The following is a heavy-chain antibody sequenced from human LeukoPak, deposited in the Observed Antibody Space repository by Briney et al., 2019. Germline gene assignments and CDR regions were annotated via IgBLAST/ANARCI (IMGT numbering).Heavy chain of an antibody. J-gene: IGHJ4*02. CDR1: GFTLSSYS. V-gene: IGHV3-30*03. D-gene: IGHD3-22*01. CDR2: ISYDGTYK. CDR3: ARSVRYYYDSSGYSHFDY. Sequence: GGSLRLSCAASGFTLSSYSMNWVRQAPGKGLEWLAVISYDGTYKYYADSVKGRFTISRDNSENTLYLQMNSLRPEDTAVYYCARSVRYYYDSSGYSHFDYWGQGTLVTVSS.